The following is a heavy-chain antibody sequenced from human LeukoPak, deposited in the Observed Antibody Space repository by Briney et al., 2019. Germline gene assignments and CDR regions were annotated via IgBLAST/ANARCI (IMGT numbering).Heavy chain of an antibody. Sequence: GGSLRLSCAASGFTFSSYEMNWVRQAPGKGLEWVSYISSSGSTIYYADSVKGRFTISRDNAKNSLYLQMNSLRAEDTAVYYCARVGCGGDCLYYYYMDVWGKGTTVTISS. CDR3: ARVGCGGDCLYYYYMDV. J-gene: IGHJ6*03. D-gene: IGHD2-21*02. CDR2: ISSSGSTI. V-gene: IGHV3-48*03. CDR1: GFTFSSYE.